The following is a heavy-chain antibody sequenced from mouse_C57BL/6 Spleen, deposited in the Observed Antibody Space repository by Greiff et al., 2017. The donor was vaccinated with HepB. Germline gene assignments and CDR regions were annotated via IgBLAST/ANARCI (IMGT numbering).Heavy chain of an antibody. CDR2: IDPSDSYT. J-gene: IGHJ3*01. CDR3: ASPSDAQASWFAY. V-gene: IGHV1-59*01. Sequence: QVQLQQPGAELVRPGTSVKLSCKASGYTFTSYWMHWVKQRPGQGLEWIGVIDPSDSYTNYNQKFKGKATLTVDTSPSTAYMQLSSLTSEDSAVYYCASPSDAQASWFAYWGHGTLVTVSA. D-gene: IGHD3-2*02. CDR1: GYTFTSYW.